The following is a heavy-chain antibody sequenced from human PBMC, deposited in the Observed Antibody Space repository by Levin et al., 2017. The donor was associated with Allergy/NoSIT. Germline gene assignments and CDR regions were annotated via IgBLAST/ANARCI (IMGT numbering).Heavy chain of an antibody. CDR3: ARDLRGSSWYDY. Sequence: GGSLRLSCAASGFTFSSYAMHWVRQAPGKGLEWVAVISYDGSNKYYADSVKGRFTISRDNSKNTLYLQMNSLRAEDTAVYYCARDLRGSSWYDYWGQGTLVTVSS. J-gene: IGHJ4*02. D-gene: IGHD6-13*01. CDR2: ISYDGSNK. V-gene: IGHV3-30-3*01. CDR1: GFTFSSYA.